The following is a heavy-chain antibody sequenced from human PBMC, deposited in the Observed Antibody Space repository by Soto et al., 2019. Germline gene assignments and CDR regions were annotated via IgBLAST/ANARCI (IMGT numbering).Heavy chain of an antibody. Sequence: PSETLSLTCTVSGGSISSYYWSWIRQPPGKGLEWIGYIYYSGSTNYNPSLKSRVTISVDTSKNQFSLKLSSVTAADTAVYYCARVVAADAAWFDPGGQGTLVTVSS. CDR3: ARVVAADAAWFDP. CDR1: GGSISSYY. J-gene: IGHJ5*02. D-gene: IGHD2-15*01. CDR2: IYYSGST. V-gene: IGHV4-59*01.